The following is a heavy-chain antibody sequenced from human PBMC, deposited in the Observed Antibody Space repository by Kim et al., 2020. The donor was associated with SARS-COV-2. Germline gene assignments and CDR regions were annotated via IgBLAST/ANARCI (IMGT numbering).Heavy chain of an antibody. CDR3: VKGWEPYYYGMDV. Sequence: GGSLRLSCSASGFNFSSYAMHWVRQAPGKGLEYASAISSNGGSTYYADSVKGRFTISRDKSKNTLYLQMSSLRAEDTAVYYCVKGWEPYYYGMDVWGQGTTVTVSS. CDR2: ISSNGGST. J-gene: IGHJ6*02. CDR1: GFNFSSYA. V-gene: IGHV3-64D*09. D-gene: IGHD1-26*01.